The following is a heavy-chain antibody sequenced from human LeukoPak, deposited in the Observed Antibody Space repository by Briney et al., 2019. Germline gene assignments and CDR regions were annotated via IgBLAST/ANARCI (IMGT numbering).Heavy chain of an antibody. Sequence: SETLSLTCTVSGGSISSSSYYWGWLRQPPGKGLEWIGSIYYSGTTYYNPSLKSRVTISVDTSKNQFSLKLSSVTAADTAVYYCARGVVRGVIPDYWGQGTLVTVSS. CDR3: ARGVVRGVIPDY. CDR1: GGSISSSSYY. CDR2: IYYSGTT. D-gene: IGHD3-10*01. V-gene: IGHV4-39*07. J-gene: IGHJ4*02.